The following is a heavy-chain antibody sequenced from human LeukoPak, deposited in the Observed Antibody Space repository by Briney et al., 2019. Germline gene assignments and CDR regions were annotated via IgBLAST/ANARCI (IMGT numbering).Heavy chain of an antibody. D-gene: IGHD2-15*01. Sequence: GASVKVSCKASGYTFTSYDINWVRQATGQGLEWMRWMNPNSGNTGYAQKFQGRVTMTRNTSISTAYMELSSLRSEDTAVYYCARYDCSGGSCYLAYWGQGTLVTVSS. CDR2: MNPNSGNT. CDR3: ARYDCSGGSCYLAY. CDR1: GYTFTSYD. J-gene: IGHJ4*02. V-gene: IGHV1-8*01.